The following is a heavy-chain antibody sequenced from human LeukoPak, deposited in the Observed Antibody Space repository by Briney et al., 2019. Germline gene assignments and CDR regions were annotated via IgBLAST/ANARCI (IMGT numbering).Heavy chain of an antibody. CDR2: VYYSGSI. V-gene: IGHV4-39*07. Sequence: SETLSLTCTVSGGSISTSIYSWGWIRQPPGKGLEWIGSVYYSGSIYYNPSLKSRVTISVDTSKNQFSLNLSSVTAADTAVYYCARGDMPTVISTWVSPWRERRPAPEARGWFDPWGQGTLVTVSS. D-gene: IGHD4-11*01. CDR3: ARGDMPTVISTWVSPWRERRPAPEARGWFDP. CDR1: GGSISTSIYS. J-gene: IGHJ5*02.